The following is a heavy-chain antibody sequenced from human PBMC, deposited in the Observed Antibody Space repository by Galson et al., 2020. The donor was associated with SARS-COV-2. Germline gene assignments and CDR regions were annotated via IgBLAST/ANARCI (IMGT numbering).Heavy chain of an antibody. CDR3: AREGAVGATTGLDD. CDR2: IWYDGSNK. Sequence: GGSLRLSCAASGFTFSSYGMHWVRQAPGKGLEWVAVIWYDGSNKYYADSVKGRFPISRDNSKNTLYLQMNSLRAEDTAVYFCAREGAVGATTGLDDWGQGTLVTVSS. J-gene: IGHJ4*02. D-gene: IGHD1-26*01. CDR1: GFTFSSYG. V-gene: IGHV3-33*01.